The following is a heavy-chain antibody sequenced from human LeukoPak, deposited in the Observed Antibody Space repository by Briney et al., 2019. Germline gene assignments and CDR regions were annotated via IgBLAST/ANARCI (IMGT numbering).Heavy chain of an antibody. J-gene: IGHJ4*02. CDR2: INHSGSA. V-gene: IGHV4-34*01. CDR1: GGSFSGYY. CDR3: ARGGESGYAH. Sequence: PSETLSLTCAVYGGSFSGYYWSWIRQPPGKGLEWIGEINHSGSANYNPSLKSRVTISVDTSKNQFSLKLSSVTAADTVVYYCARGGESGYAHWGQGTLVTVSS. D-gene: IGHD5-12*01.